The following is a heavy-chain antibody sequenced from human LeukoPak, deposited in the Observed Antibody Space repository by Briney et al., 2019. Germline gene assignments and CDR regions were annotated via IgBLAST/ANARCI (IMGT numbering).Heavy chain of an antibody. CDR2: ISSSGDST. CDR3: AELGITMIGGV. Sequence: PGGSLRLSCAASGFTFSSYEMNWVRQAPGKGLEWVSSISSSGDSTYYADSVRGRFTISRDNAKNSLYLQMNSLRAEDTAVYYCAELGITMIGGVWGKGTTVTISS. D-gene: IGHD3-10*02. J-gene: IGHJ6*04. V-gene: IGHV3-48*03. CDR1: GFTFSSYE.